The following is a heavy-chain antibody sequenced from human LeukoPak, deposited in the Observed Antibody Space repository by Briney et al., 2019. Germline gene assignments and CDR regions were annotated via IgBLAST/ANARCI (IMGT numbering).Heavy chain of an antibody. CDR3: ATLGWTAPDY. Sequence: PGRSLRLSCAASGFTFSNYGMHWVRQTPGKGLEWVAVISFDGSNKYYADSVKGRFTISRDNAKNSLYLQMNSLRAEDTAVYYCATLGWTAPDYWGQGTLVTVSS. J-gene: IGHJ4*02. CDR1: GFTFSNYG. CDR2: ISFDGSNK. V-gene: IGHV3-30*03. D-gene: IGHD3/OR15-3a*01.